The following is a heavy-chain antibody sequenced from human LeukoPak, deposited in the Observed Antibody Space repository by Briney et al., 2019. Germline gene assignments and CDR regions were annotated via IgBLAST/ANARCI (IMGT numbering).Heavy chain of an antibody. CDR3: ARYSEVYYYVDV. CDR2: IRSYSSYI. J-gene: IGHJ6*03. CDR1: GFTFSSYS. D-gene: IGHD2-21*01. V-gene: IGHV3-21*01. Sequence: GGSLRLSCAASGFTFSSYSMNWVRQAPGKGLEWVATIRSYSSYIHYGDSVKGRFTISRDDAERSVYLQMDNVRVEDTAVYFCARYSEVYYYVDVWGTGTAVTVSS.